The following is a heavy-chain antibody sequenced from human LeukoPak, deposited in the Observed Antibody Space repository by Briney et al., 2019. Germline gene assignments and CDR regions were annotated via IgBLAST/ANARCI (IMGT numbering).Heavy chain of an antibody. J-gene: IGHJ6*02. CDR2: ISSSSSYI. Sequence: GGSLRLSCAASGFTFSSYSMNWVRQAPGKGLEWVSSISSSSSYIYYADSVKGRFTVSRDNAKNSLYLQMNSLRAEDTAVYYCARGFAVTTQKYYYYYGVDVWGQGTTVTVSS. D-gene: IGHD4-11*01. V-gene: IGHV3-21*01. CDR1: GFTFSSYS. CDR3: ARGFAVTTQKYYYYYGVDV.